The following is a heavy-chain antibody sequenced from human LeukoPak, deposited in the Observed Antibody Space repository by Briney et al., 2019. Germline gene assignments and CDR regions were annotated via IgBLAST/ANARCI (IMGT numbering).Heavy chain of an antibody. CDR2: INPNSGGT. J-gene: IGHJ3*01. CDR3: ARRLADSHDGYDV. CDR1: GYTFTGYY. V-gene: IGHV1-2*02. Sequence: ASVNASFKASGYTFTGYYMHWVRQAPGQGLEWMGWINPNSGGTSYAQIFQDRVTMTRDTSISTAYMELSRLRSDDTAVYYCARRLADSHDGYDVWGQGTLVTVSS. D-gene: IGHD3-3*02.